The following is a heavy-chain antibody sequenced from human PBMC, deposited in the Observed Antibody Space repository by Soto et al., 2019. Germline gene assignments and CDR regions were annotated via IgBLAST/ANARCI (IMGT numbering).Heavy chain of an antibody. Sequence: QVQLQESGPGLVKPSETLSLTCTVSGASVSSGNYYWSWIRQPPGKGLECIGYISYSGSTNYNPSPKRRVTISIDTSKNQFSLKLSSVTAADTAVYYCARGSGSYYAYWGQGTLVTVSS. J-gene: IGHJ4*02. CDR1: GASVSSGNYY. CDR3: ARGSGSYYAY. CDR2: ISYSGST. D-gene: IGHD1-26*01. V-gene: IGHV4-61*01.